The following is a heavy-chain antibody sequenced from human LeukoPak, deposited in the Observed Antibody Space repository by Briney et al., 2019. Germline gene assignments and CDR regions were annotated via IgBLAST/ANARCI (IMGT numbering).Heavy chain of an antibody. CDR2: IIPIFGTA. Sequence: SVKVSCKASGGTFSSYAISWVRQAPGQGIEWMGGIIPIFGTANYAQKFQGRVTITTDESTSTAYMELSSLRSEDTAVYYCARVGVEGASCYDYWGQGTLVTVSS. D-gene: IGHD2-2*01. CDR3: ARVGVEGASCYDY. V-gene: IGHV1-69*05. CDR1: GGTFSSYA. J-gene: IGHJ4*02.